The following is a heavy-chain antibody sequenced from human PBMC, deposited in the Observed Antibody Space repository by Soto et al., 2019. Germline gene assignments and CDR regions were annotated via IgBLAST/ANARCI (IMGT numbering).Heavy chain of an antibody. Sequence: PQASVTVSCKASGYTFTAYFLHWARRAPGQGLEWMGWINPNNGGTNHAQKFQGRVTMTRDTSISTANMELSRLRSDDTAVYYCARGSSSWSVDFDSWGQGTLVTVSS. J-gene: IGHJ4*02. V-gene: IGHV1-2*02. CDR3: ARGSSSWSVDFDS. CDR1: GYTFTAYF. D-gene: IGHD6-13*01. CDR2: INPNNGGT.